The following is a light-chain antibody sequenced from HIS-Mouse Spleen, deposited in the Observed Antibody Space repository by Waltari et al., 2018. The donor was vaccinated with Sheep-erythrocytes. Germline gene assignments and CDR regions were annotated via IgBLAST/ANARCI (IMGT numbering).Light chain of an antibody. V-gene: IGKV1-5*03. CDR2: KAS. CDR3: QQYNSYSPEGT. Sequence: DFQMTQSPSTLSASVGDRVTITCRASQSISSWLAWYQQKPGKAPKLLIYKASSLESGVPSRFSGSGSGTEFTLTISSLQPDDFATYYCQQYNSYSPEGTFGQGTKVEIK. CDR1: QSISSW. J-gene: IGKJ1*01.